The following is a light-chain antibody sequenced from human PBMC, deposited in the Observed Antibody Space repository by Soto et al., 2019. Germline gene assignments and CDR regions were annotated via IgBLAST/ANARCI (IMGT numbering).Light chain of an antibody. CDR2: DVS. J-gene: IGKJ5*01. CDR1: QSVPKSY. CDR3: NQYAWSPLT. Sequence: IVLTQSPGTLSLSPGERATLSCSASQSVPKSYLGWYQQRPGQALRLLIYDVSNRATGIPDRFSGSESGTDYTLTISRLEPEDFAVYYCNQYAWSPLTFGQGTRLEIK. V-gene: IGKV3-20*01.